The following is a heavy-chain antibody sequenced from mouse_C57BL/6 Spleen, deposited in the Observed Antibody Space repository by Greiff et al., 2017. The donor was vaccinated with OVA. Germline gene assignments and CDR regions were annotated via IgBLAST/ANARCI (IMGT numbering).Heavy chain of an antibody. V-gene: IGHV1-62-2*01. Sequence: QVQLQQSGAELVKPGASVKLSCTASGYTFTEYTIHWVKQRSGQGLEWIGWFYPGSGSIKYNEKFKDKATLTADKSSSTVYMELSRLTSEDSAVYFCARHGTTPYYYGSSPYYFDYWGQGTTLTVSS. CDR1: GYTFTEYT. CDR2: FYPGSGSI. CDR3: ARHGTTPYYYGSSPYYFDY. D-gene: IGHD1-1*01. J-gene: IGHJ2*01.